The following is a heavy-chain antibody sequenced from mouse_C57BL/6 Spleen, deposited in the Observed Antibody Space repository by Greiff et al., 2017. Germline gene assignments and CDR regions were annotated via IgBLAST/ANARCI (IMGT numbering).Heavy chain of an antibody. V-gene: IGHV5-4*01. CDR1: GFTFSSYA. CDR2: ISDGGSYT. D-gene: IGHD2-1*01. CDR3: ARDEDYGNYYYAMDY. Sequence: VQLQESGGGLVKPGGSLKLSCAASGFTFSSYAMSWVRQTPEKRLEWVATISDGGSYTYYPDNVKGRFTISRDNAKNNLYLQMSHLKSEDTAMYYCARDEDYGNYYYAMDYWGQGTSVTVSS. J-gene: IGHJ4*01.